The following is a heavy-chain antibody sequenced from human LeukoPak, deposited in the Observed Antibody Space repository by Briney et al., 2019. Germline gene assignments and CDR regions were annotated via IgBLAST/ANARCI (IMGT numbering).Heavy chain of an antibody. J-gene: IGHJ6*02. Sequence: GASVKVSCKASGYTFTSYYMRWVRQARGQGLEWMGIINPSGGSTSYAQKFQGRVTMTRDTSTSTVYMELSSLRSEDTAVYYCARDKGPYCSGGSCPYYYYYGMDVWGQGTTVTVSS. CDR2: INPSGGST. CDR1: GYTFTSYY. D-gene: IGHD2-15*01. V-gene: IGHV1-46*01. CDR3: ARDKGPYCSGGSCPYYYYYGMDV.